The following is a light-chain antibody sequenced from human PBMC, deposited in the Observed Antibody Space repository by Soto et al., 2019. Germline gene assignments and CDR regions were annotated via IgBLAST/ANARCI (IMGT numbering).Light chain of an antibody. J-gene: IGKJ2*01. CDR2: DAS. CDR3: QQHYPYSPYT. V-gene: IGKV1-5*03. Sequence: DIRMTQSPSTLSASVGDIVTITCRASQSITNCLAWYQQKPGKAPKLLIFDASSLRSGVPSRFSGSGSGTEFTLTISSLQPEDFATYYCQQHYPYSPYTCGQGTKLEIK. CDR1: QSITNC.